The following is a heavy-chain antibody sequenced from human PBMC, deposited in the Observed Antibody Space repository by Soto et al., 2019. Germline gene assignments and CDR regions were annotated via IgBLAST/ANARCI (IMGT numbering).Heavy chain of an antibody. CDR2: VSGRGGST. J-gene: IGHJ6*02. CDR3: ARDKWWSNSIRQPRNYYGLDV. V-gene: IGHV3-23*01. Sequence: PGGSLRLSCAASGFTFTTYAMSWVRQAPGKGLEWVSTVSGRGGSTYHADSVKGRFTISRDNSMDTLYLQMNSLRPEDTAVYYCARDKWWSNSIRQPRNYYGLDVWGQGTTVTVSS. CDR1: GFTFTTYA. D-gene: IGHD2-15*01.